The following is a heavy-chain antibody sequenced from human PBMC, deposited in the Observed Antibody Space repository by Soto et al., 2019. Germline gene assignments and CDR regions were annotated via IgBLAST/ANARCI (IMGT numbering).Heavy chain of an antibody. Sequence: GVSLRLSCAASGFTLSSYAMNLVRQAPGKGLEWVSVIGGSGGPTYYADSVRGRFSISRDNSKNTLYLQMNSLRAEDTAVYYCAKNYDRRQGADAFDMWGQGTMVTVSS. D-gene: IGHD3-22*01. CDR2: IGGSGGPT. CDR1: GFTLSSYA. V-gene: IGHV3-23*01. J-gene: IGHJ3*02. CDR3: AKNYDRRQGADAFDM.